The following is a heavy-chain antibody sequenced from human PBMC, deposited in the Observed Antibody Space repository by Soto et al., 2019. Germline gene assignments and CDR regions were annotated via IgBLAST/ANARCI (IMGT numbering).Heavy chain of an antibody. CDR2: INAGNGNT. CDR1: GYTFTSYA. J-gene: IGHJ4*02. Sequence: GSVKVSWKASGYTFTSYAMHWVRQAPGQRLEWMGWINAGNGNTKYSQKFQGRVTITRDTSASTAYMELSSLRSEDTAVYYCARSIVVVTALDYWGQGTLVTVSS. D-gene: IGHD2-21*02. V-gene: IGHV1-3*01. CDR3: ARSIVVVTALDY.